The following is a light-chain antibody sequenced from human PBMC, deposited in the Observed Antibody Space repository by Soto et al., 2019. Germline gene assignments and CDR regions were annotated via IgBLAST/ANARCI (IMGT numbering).Light chain of an antibody. CDR3: RQTRSFPLT. V-gene: IGKV1-12*01. CDR2: AAS. J-gene: IGKJ4*01. CDR1: QGITSW. Sequence: DIPMTQSPSFVAASVGDRVTITCRASQGITSWLAWYQQKPGRAPKLLIHAASSLEGGVPSRFSGSGSRTDFTLTISSLQPEDFATYYCRQTRSFPLTCGGGTKVQIK.